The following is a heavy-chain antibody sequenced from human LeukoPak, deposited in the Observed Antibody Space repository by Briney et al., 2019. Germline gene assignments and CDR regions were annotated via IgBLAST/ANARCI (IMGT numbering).Heavy chain of an antibody. CDR1: GFTFSSYA. V-gene: IGHV3-23*01. J-gene: IGHJ4*02. D-gene: IGHD3-22*01. Sequence: GGSLRLSCAASGFTFSSYAMRWVRQAPGKGLEWVSAISGSGGSTYYADSVKGRFTISRDNSKNTLYLQMNSLRAEDTAVYYCANSAEETYYYDSSGYSEHWGQGTLVTVSS. CDR2: ISGSGGST. CDR3: ANSAEETYYYDSSGYSEH.